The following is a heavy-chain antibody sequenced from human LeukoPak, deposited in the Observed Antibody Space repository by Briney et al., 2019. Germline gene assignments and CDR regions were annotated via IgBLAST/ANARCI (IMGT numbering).Heavy chain of an antibody. V-gene: IGHV4-59*01. J-gene: IGHJ6*03. D-gene: IGHD5-24*01. CDR3: ARDQGDGYNYYYYYYMDV. CDR1: GGSISSYY. Sequence: SETLSLTCTVSGGSISSYYWSWIRQPPGKGLEWIGYIYYSGSTNYNPSLKSRVTISVDTSKNQFSLQLSSVTAADTAVYYCARDQGDGYNYYYYYYMDVWGKGTTVTVSS. CDR2: IYYSGST.